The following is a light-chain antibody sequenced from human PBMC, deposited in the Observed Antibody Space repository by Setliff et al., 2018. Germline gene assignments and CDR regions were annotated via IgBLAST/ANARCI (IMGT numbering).Light chain of an antibody. CDR1: YSDIGGHDR. V-gene: IGLV2-18*02. Sequence: QSALTQPPSVSGSPGQSVTISCTGTYSDIGGHDRVSWYQQPPGAAPKLIIYEFFHRPSGLPVRFSGSKSGATASLTISGLQAEDEADYFCGSFSSTSTFGVFGPGTKVTVL. CDR2: EFF. CDR3: GSFSSTSTFGV. J-gene: IGLJ1*01.